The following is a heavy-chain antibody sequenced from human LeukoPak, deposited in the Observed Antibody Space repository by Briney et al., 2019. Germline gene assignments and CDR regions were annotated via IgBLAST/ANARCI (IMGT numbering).Heavy chain of an antibody. J-gene: IGHJ6*03. CDR2: IYYSGST. V-gene: IGHV4-59*12. CDR1: GGSISSYY. Sequence: PSETLSLTCTVSGGSISSYYWSWIRQPPGKGLEWIGYIYYSGSTNYNPSLKSRVTISVDTSKNQFSLKLSSVTAADTAVYYCARDREDIVATHYYYYMDVWGKGTTVTVSS. CDR3: ARDREDIVATHYYYYMDV. D-gene: IGHD5-12*01.